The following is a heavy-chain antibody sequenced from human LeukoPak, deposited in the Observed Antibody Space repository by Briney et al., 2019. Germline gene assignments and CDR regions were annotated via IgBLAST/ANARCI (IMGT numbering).Heavy chain of an antibody. CDR1: GGSISSSRYY. D-gene: IGHD2-15*01. J-gene: IGHJ4*02. Sequence: SETLSLTCTVSGGSISSSRYYWGWIRQPPGKGLEWIGSISYSGSTYYNPSLKGRVTISVDTSKNQFSLKVSSVTAADTAVYYCARGGRYCSGGSCYSNDYWGQGTLVTVSS. CDR2: ISYSGST. V-gene: IGHV4-39*07. CDR3: ARGGRYCSGGSCYSNDY.